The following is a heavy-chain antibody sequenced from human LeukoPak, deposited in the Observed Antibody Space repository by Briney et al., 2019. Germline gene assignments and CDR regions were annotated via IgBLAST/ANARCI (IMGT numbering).Heavy chain of an antibody. V-gene: IGHV1-2*02. CDR1: GYTFTAYY. CDR2: INPNSGGT. D-gene: IGHD3-22*01. Sequence: ASVKVSCKASGYTFTAYYMHWVRQAPGQGLEWMGWINPNSGGTNYAQKFQGRVTMTRDTSISTAYMELSRLRSDDTAEYYCARDYYDSSGFGAFDIWGQGTMVTVSS. CDR3: ARDYYDSSGFGAFDI. J-gene: IGHJ3*02.